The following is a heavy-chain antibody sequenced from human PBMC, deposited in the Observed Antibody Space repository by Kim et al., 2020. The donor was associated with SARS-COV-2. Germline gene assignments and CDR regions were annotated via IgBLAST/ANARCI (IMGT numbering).Heavy chain of an antibody. CDR1: GFTFSYYG. CDR2: VSYDGSNK. D-gene: IGHD1-1*01. V-gene: IGHV3-30*18. J-gene: IGHJ6*02. Sequence: GGSLRLSCAASGFTFSYYGMHWVRQAPGKGLEWVAFVSYDGSNKNYADSVKGRFTISRDNSKNMLYLQMNSVRSVDTAVYYCAKVLYSWQLVRVYFYSGMDVWGQGTTVTVPS. CDR3: AKVLYSWQLVRVYFYSGMDV.